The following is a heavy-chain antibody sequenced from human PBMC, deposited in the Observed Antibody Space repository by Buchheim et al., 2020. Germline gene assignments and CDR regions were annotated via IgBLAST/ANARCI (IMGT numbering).Heavy chain of an antibody. CDR1: GFTFSSYG. D-gene: IGHD2-2*01. CDR3: ARDRGIVVVPAAIWYYGMDV. Sequence: QVQLVESGGGVVQPGRSLRLSCAASGFTFSSYGMHWVRQAPGKGLEWVSVIWYDGSNTYYADSVKGRFTISRDNSKNTLYLQMNSLRAEDTAVYYCARDRGIVVVPAAIWYYGMDVWGQGTT. V-gene: IGHV3-33*01. J-gene: IGHJ6*02. CDR2: IWYDGSNT.